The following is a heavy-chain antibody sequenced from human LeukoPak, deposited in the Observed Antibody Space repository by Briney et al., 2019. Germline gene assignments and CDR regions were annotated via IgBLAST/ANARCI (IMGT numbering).Heavy chain of an antibody. Sequence: ASVKVSCKASGYTFTSYDINWVRQATGQGLEWMGWMNPNSGNTGYAQKFQGRVTMTRDTSTSTVYMELSSLRSEDTAVYYCARGAEEKLYDFWSGYNLDYWGQGTLVTVSS. D-gene: IGHD3-3*01. CDR2: MNPNSGNT. J-gene: IGHJ4*02. CDR1: GYTFTSYD. V-gene: IGHV1-8*02. CDR3: ARGAEEKLYDFWSGYNLDY.